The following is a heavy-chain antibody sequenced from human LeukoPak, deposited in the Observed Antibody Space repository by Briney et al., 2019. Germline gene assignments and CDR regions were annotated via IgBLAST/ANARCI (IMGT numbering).Heavy chain of an antibody. J-gene: IGHJ4*02. V-gene: IGHV3-23*01. CDR3: ANGKSNRFDY. D-gene: IGHD1-14*01. CDR1: GFTFSTYS. CDR2: ISDSGSST. Sequence: GGSLRLSCAASGFTFSTYSMNWVRQALGKGLEWVSVISDSGSSTYYADSVKGRFTISRDNSKNTLYLQMNSLRAADTAVYYCANGKSNRFDYWGQGTLVTVSS.